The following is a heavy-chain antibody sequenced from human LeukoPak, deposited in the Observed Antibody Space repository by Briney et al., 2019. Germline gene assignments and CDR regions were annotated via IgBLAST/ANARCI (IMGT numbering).Heavy chain of an antibody. D-gene: IGHD4-17*01. CDR3: ARASDYGDPKFDY. V-gene: IGHV4-4*02. CDR1: GFTFSNAW. CDR2: IYYSGST. Sequence: GSLRLSCAASGFTFSNAWMSWVRQPPGKGLEWIGSIYYSGSTYYNPSLKSRVTISVDTSKNQFSLKLSSVTAADTAVYYCARASDYGDPKFDYWGQGTLVTVSS. J-gene: IGHJ4*02.